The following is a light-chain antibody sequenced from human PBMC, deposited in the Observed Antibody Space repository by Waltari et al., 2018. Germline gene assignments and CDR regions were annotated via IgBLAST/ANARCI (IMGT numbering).Light chain of an antibody. CDR2: ATS. CDR3: QQTYDTPLT. CDR1: RSVSIY. Sequence: DIQMTQSPSTLSASVGDRVNITCRASRSVSIYLNWYQQKPGKAPNHLIYATSALQTGVPSRFSGSGSGTDFTLTITNLQPEDFGIYYCQQTYDTPLTFGAGTKVQLK. J-gene: IGKJ4*01. V-gene: IGKV1-39*01.